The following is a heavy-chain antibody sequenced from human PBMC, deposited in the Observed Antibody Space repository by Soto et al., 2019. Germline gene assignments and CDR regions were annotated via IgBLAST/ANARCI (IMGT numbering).Heavy chain of an antibody. CDR2: ISAYNGNT. Sequence: ASVKVSCKASGYTFTSYGISWVRQAPGQGLEWMGWISAYNGNTNYAQKLQGRVTMTTDTSTSTAYMELRSLRSDDTAVYYCARAGYDDFWSGSTTDYWGQGTLVTVSS. J-gene: IGHJ4*02. CDR1: GYTFTSYG. CDR3: ARAGYDDFWSGSTTDY. D-gene: IGHD3-3*01. V-gene: IGHV1-18*01.